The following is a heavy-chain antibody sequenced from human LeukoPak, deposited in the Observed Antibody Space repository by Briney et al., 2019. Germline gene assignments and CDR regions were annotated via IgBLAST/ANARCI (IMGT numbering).Heavy chain of an antibody. Sequence: PSETLSLTCTVSGDSISTYYWSWIRQPPGKGLEWIGYIYYSGSTNYNPSLAGRVTISADTSKSQLSLRLSSVTAVDTAVYYCARSIASRPFFAYWGQGTLVTVSS. J-gene: IGHJ4*02. CDR1: GDSISTYY. CDR3: ARSIASRPFFAY. D-gene: IGHD6-6*01. CDR2: IYYSGST. V-gene: IGHV4-59*01.